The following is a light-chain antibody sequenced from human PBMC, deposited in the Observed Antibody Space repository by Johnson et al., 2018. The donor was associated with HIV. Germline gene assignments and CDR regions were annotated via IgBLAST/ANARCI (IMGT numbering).Light chain of an antibody. J-gene: IGLJ1*01. V-gene: IGLV1-51*01. Sequence: QSVLTQPPSVSAAPGQKVIISCSGRSSNIGSNYVSWYQHLPGTAPKLLIYENNKRPSGIPDRFSGSKSGTSATLGITGLQTGDEADYYCGTWDTRLSGGHVFGTGTKVTVL. CDR3: GTWDTRLSGGHV. CDR2: ENN. CDR1: SSNIGSNY.